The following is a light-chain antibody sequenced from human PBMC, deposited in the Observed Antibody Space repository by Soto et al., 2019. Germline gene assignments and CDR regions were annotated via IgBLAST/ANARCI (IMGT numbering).Light chain of an antibody. Sequence: IVMTQSPATLSVSPGERATLSCRASQSVGSNLAWYQQKPGQAPRLLIYGASTRATGIPARFSGSESGTEFTLTISSLQSEDFAIYYCQQYNNRPPETFGQGTKLE. CDR3: QQYNNRPPET. CDR1: QSVGSN. CDR2: GAS. V-gene: IGKV3-15*01. J-gene: IGKJ2*01.